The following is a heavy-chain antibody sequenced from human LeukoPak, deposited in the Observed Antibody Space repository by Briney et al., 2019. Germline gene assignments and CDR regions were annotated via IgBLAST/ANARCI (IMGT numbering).Heavy chain of an antibody. CDR1: GGSISSSSYY. V-gene: IGHV4-39*07. CDR3: AYRKYYYYYYMDV. J-gene: IGHJ6*03. Sequence: PSETLSLTCTVSGGSISSSSYYWGWIRQPPGKGLEWIGSIYYSGSTNYNPSLKSRVTISVDTSKNQFSLKLSSVTAADTAVYYCAYRKYYYYYYMDVWGKGTTVTVSS. CDR2: IYYSGST.